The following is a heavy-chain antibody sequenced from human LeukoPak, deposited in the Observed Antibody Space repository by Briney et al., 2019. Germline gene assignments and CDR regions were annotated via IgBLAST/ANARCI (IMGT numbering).Heavy chain of an antibody. CDR1: GFTFSSYA. V-gene: IGHV3-23*01. D-gene: IGHD1/OR15-1a*01. Sequence: QRWGSLRLSRAAAGFTFSSYAMHWVRQVAGKGLEWVSGISGSGESKFYADSVKGRFTVSRDNSKNTLYLQMNSLRVEDTAVYYCARGGYNWDTDAGWFDPWGLGTLVTVSS. CDR2: ISGSGESK. J-gene: IGHJ5*02. CDR3: ARGGYNWDTDAGWFDP.